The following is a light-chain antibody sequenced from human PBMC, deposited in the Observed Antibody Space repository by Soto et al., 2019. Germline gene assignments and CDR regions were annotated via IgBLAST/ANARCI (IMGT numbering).Light chain of an antibody. J-gene: IGKJ2*01. CDR3: QQYHNWPPQYT. CDR1: QTVASN. Sequence: EIVMTQSPASLSVSPGEGATLSCRASQTVASNLAWYQQKPGQGPRLLIHGASTRATGVPARFSGSGSGTDFTLTISRLQSEDFAVYYCQQYHNWPPQYTFGQGTKLQLK. CDR2: GAS. V-gene: IGKV3-15*01.